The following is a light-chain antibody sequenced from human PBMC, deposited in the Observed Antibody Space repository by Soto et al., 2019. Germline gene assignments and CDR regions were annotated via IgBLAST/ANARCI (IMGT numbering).Light chain of an antibody. V-gene: IGKV2-30*02. J-gene: IGKJ2*01. CDR1: QGLVHSSGNTY. CDR2: KIS. CDR3: MQTSHWPYT. Sequence: DAVLTQSPLSLPVTLGQPASISCRSSQGLVHSSGNTYLNWFHQRPGQSPRRLIYKISSRDSGVPDRFSGSGSGTDFTLEISRVEAEDVGVHYCMQTSHWPYTFGQGTKLEIK.